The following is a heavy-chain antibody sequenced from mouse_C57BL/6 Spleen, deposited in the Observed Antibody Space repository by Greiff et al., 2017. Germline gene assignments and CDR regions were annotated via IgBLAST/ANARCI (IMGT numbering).Heavy chain of an antibody. CDR3: ARRLRFYAMDY. CDR1: GYTFTSYW. D-gene: IGHD1-1*01. J-gene: IGHJ4*01. V-gene: IGHV1-55*01. CDR2: IYPGSGST. Sequence: QVQLQQPGAELVKPGASVKMSCKASGYTFTSYWITWVKQRPGQGLEWIGDIYPGSGSTTYNEKFKSKATLTVDTSSSTAYMQLSSLTSEDSAVYYCARRLRFYAMDYWGQGTSVTVSS.